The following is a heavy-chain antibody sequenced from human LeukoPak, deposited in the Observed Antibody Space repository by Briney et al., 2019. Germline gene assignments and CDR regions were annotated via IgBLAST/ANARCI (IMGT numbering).Heavy chain of an antibody. Sequence: TGGSPRLSCAASGFTFSSYAMHWVRQAPGKGLEWVAVISYDGSNKYYADSVKGRFTISRDNSKNTQYLQMNSLRAEDTAVYYCARDLIWGYYDSSGSGAFDIWGQGTMVTVSS. V-gene: IGHV3-30-3*01. CDR3: ARDLIWGYYDSSGSGAFDI. CDR2: ISYDGSNK. J-gene: IGHJ3*02. D-gene: IGHD3-22*01. CDR1: GFTFSSYA.